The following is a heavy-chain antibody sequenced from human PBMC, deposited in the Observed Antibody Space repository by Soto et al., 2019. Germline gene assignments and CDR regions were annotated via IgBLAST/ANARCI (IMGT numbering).Heavy chain of an antibody. CDR3: ASPFAYCSGGSCHDYYYYGMDV. Sequence: EVQLVESGGGLVQPGGSLRLSCAASGFTFSSYWMHWVRQAPGKGLVWVSRINSDGSSTSYADSVKGRFTISRDNAKNSLNLQMNSLMAEDTAVYYCASPFAYCSGGSCHDYYYYGMDVWGQGTTVTVSS. J-gene: IGHJ6*02. CDR1: GFTFSSYW. V-gene: IGHV3-74*01. CDR2: INSDGSST. D-gene: IGHD2-15*01.